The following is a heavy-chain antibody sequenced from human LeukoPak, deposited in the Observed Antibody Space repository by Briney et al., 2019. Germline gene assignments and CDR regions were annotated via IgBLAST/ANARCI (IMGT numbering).Heavy chain of an antibody. CDR2: TKQDGSEK. Sequence: GGSLRLSCAASGFTFSRYWMSWVRQAPGKGLEWVANTKQDGSEKYYVDSVKGRFTISRDNAKNSLYLQMNSLRAEDTAVYYCRCSGQRNSGWYVDLWGRGTLATVSS. V-gene: IGHV3-7*02. J-gene: IGHJ2*01. D-gene: IGHD2-15*01. CDR3: RCSGQRNSGWYVDL. CDR1: GFTFSRYW.